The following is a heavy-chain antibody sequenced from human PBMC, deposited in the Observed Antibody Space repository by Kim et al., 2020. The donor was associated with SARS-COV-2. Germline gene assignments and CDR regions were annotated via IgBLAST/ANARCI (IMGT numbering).Heavy chain of an antibody. CDR1: GYTFTSYG. CDR3: ASSSSSPPPYYYYYGMDV. D-gene: IGHD6-6*01. Sequence: ASVKVSCKASGYTFTSYGISWVRQAPGQGLGWMGCISAYNGNTNYAQKLQSRVTMTTDTSTSTAYMELRSLRSDDTAVYYCASSSSSPPPYYYYYGMDVWGQGTIVTGS. V-gene: IGHV1-18*01. J-gene: IGHJ6*02. CDR2: ISAYNGNT.